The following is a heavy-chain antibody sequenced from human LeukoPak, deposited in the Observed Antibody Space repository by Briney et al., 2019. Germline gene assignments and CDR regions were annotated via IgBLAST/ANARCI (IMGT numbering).Heavy chain of an antibody. Sequence: PSETLSLTCAVYGGSFSGYYWSWVRQAPGKGLEWVPAISGSGGSTYYADSVKGRFTISRDNSKNTLYLQMNSLRAEDTAVYYCAKGSTVIVVVTADYWGQGTLVTVSS. CDR1: GGSFSGYY. CDR3: AKGSTVIVVVTADY. J-gene: IGHJ4*02. CDR2: ISGSGGST. V-gene: IGHV3-23*01. D-gene: IGHD2-21*02.